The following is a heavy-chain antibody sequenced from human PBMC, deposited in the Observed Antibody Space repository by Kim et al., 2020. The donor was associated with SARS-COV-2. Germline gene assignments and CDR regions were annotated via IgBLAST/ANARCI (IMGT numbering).Heavy chain of an antibody. Sequence: ASVKVSCKASGYIFTNYCFSWVRQAPGQGLEWMGWISTYNGDTNYAQSFQDRVIMTTDTSTRTAYMELRSLRSDDTAVYYCARGQVYWYFDLWGRGTLVVVST. V-gene: IGHV1-18*01. J-gene: IGHJ2*01. CDR1: GYIFTNYC. CDR3: ARGQVYWYFDL. CDR2: ISTYNGDT.